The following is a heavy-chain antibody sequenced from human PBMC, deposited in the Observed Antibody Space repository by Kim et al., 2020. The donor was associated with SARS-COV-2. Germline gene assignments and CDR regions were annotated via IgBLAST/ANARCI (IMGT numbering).Heavy chain of an antibody. CDR2: K. D-gene: IGHD3-9*01. CDR3: TKGTQPTSGLDY. J-gene: IGHJ4*02. Sequence: KCYGAFVKGRFTSSRDNAKNSLSLQMNALRTDDTGVYYCTKGTQPTSGLDYWGQGTLVIVSS. V-gene: IGHV3-7*04.